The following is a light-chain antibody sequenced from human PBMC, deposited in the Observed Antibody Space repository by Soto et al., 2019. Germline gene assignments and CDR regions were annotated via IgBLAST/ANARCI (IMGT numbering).Light chain of an antibody. CDR2: GAS. CDR3: HQYGSTPFT. V-gene: IGKV3-20*01. Sequence: EIVLTQSPGTLSLSPGDRATLSCRASQSVSTNYLAWYQQSLGQAPRLLIYGASSRATGIPDRFSGNGSGTDLTLTISRLEPEDFAVYSCHQYGSTPFTFGPGTKVDIK. CDR1: QSVSTNY. J-gene: IGKJ3*01.